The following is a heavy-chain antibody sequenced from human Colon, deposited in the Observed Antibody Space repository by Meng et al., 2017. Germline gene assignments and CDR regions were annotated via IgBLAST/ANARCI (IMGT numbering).Heavy chain of an antibody. CDR3: ARDWGDVRGGFDF. Sequence: QVRLQQLGPGLVNPTQTLFLTCAIAGDSVSSNSAAWNWIRQSPSRGLEWLGRTYYRSKYYNDYALSVKSRITINPDTSKNQFSLQLNSVTPEDTAIYYCARDWGDVRGGFDFWGQGTLVTVSS. J-gene: IGHJ4*02. V-gene: IGHV6-1*01. CDR2: TYYRSKYYN. D-gene: IGHD3-10*02. CDR1: GDSVSSNSAA.